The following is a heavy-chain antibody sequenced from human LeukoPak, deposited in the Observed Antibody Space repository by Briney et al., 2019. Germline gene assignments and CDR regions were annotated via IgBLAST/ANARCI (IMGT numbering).Heavy chain of an antibody. CDR2: ISAYNGNT. D-gene: IGHD3-10*01. J-gene: IGHJ4*02. CDR3: ARDRGTMVRGVMSD. Sequence: ASVKVSCKASGYTFTSYGISWVRQAPGQGLEWRGWISAYNGNTNYAQKLQGRVTMTTDTSTSTAYMELRSLRSDDTAVYYCARDRGTMVRGVMSDWGQGTLVTVSS. CDR1: GYTFTSYG. V-gene: IGHV1-18*04.